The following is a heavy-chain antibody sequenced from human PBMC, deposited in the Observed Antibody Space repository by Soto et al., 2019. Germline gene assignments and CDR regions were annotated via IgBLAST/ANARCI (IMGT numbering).Heavy chain of an antibody. CDR3: ARAWAVPGSHWGD. CDR1: GDSMNPYY. D-gene: IGHD6-19*01. CDR2: IYFSGST. J-gene: IGHJ4*02. Sequence: QVQLQESGPGLVKPSETLSLTCTVSGDSMNPYYWSWIRQPPGKGLEWIGHIYFSGSTKFNPSLRSRVPISLDTSKRQFFLKLSSVTAADTAVYYCARAWAVPGSHWGDWGRGSLVTVSS. V-gene: IGHV4-59*01.